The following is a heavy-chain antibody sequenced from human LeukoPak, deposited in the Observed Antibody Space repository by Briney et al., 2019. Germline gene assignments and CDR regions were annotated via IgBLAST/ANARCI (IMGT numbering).Heavy chain of an antibody. J-gene: IGHJ4*02. CDR1: GFTFSYYW. Sequence: GGSLRLSCAASGFTFSYYWMSWVCQAPGKGLEWVANINQDGSEKYYVDSVKGRFTISRDNAKNSLYLQMNSLRAEDTAVYYCARPGYCSGTSCYYFDSWGQGTLVTVSS. D-gene: IGHD2-2*01. CDR2: INQDGSEK. V-gene: IGHV3-7*01. CDR3: ARPGYCSGTSCYYFDS.